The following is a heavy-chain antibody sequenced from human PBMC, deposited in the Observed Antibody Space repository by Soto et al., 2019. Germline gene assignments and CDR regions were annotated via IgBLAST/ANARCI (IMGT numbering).Heavy chain of an antibody. CDR1: GYTFSTSG. D-gene: IGHD3-10*01. Sequence: GASVKVSCKASGYTFSTSGMSWLRQAPGQGLEWMGWISTYNGDTNDAPKFQDRVTMTSDTSTSTVYMELRSLRSDDTAVYYRANLAGPGGIPGGMDVWGQGTTVTVSS. J-gene: IGHJ6*02. CDR2: ISTYNGDT. V-gene: IGHV1-18*01. CDR3: ANLAGPGGIPGGMDV.